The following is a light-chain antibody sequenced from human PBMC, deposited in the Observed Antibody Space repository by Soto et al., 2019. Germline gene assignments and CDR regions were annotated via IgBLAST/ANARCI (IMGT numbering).Light chain of an antibody. V-gene: IGKV1-13*02. J-gene: IGKJ2*01. CDR1: QGISSA. CDR2: EAS. CDR3: QQFNSYPPT. Sequence: AIQLTQSPSSLSASVGDRVTITCRASQGISSALAWYQQKPGKTPKLLIYEASSLKSGVPSRFSGSGSGTDFTLTISSLQAEDCATYYCQQFNSYPPTFGQGTKLELK.